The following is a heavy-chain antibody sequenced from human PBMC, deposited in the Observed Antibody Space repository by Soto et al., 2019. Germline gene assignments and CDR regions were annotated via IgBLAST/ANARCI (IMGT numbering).Heavy chain of an antibody. D-gene: IGHD5-12*01. Sequence: PGGSLRLSCAASGXTFSSYAMHWVRQAPGKGLEGVAVISYDGSNKYYADSVKGRFTLSRDNSQNTLYLQMNSLRAEDTAVYYCARDYYRFNSGYGFSMDVWGQGTTVSVSS. J-gene: IGHJ6*02. CDR2: ISYDGSNK. CDR3: ARDYYRFNSGYGFSMDV. CDR1: GXTFSSYA. V-gene: IGHV3-30-3*01.